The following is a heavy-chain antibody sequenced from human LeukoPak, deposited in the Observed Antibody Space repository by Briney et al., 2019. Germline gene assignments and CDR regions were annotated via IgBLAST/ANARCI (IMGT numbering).Heavy chain of an antibody. Sequence: PGGSLRLSCAATGFTFTKHWMSRVRQTIGKGLECVAKIREDGSEKHYVDSVKGRFTISRDNARNSVYLQMNSLRVEDTALYYCARDGSSGRHDEYFPHWGQGTLVTVSS. CDR1: GFTFTKHW. CDR2: IREDGSEK. V-gene: IGHV3-7*01. CDR3: ARDGSSGRHDEYFPH. J-gene: IGHJ1*01. D-gene: IGHD1-26*01.